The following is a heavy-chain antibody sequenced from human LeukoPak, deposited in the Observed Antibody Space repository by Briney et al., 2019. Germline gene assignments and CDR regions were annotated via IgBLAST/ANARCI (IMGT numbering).Heavy chain of an antibody. CDR2: ITDDGYNT. CDR1: GFTFSAFA. Sequence: GGSLRLSCAASGFTFSAFAMTWVRQAPGKGLEWVSTITDDGYNTYSADSVKGRITFSRDNFKNTLSLQLRSLRAEDTAVYYCATRTDNFDPWGQGTLVTVSS. V-gene: IGHV3-23*01. CDR3: ATRTDNFDP. J-gene: IGHJ5*02. D-gene: IGHD1-1*01.